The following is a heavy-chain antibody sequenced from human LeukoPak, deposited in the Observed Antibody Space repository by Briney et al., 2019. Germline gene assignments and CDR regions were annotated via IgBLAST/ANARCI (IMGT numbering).Heavy chain of an antibody. V-gene: IGHV3-7*01. CDR2: IKQDGSEK. J-gene: IGHJ6*03. CDR1: GFTFSSYW. Sequence: PGGSLRLSCAASGFTFSSYWMSWVRQAPGKGLEWVANIKQDGSEKYYVDSVKGRFTISRDNAKNSLYLQMNSLRAEDTAVYYCARELWFGAYYYYFYMDVWGKGTTVTISS. D-gene: IGHD3-10*01. CDR3: ARELWFGAYYYYFYMDV.